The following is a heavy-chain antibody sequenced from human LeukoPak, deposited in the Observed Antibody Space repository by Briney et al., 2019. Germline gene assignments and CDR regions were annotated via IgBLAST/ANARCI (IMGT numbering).Heavy chain of an antibody. V-gene: IGHV1-2*06. CDR3: ARLIYSGYDRDY. Sequence: GASVKVSCKASGYTFTGYYMHWVRQAPGQGLEWMGRIHPNSGGTNYAQKFQGRVTMTRDTSISTAYMELSRLRSDDTAVYYCARLIYSGYDRDYWGQGTLVTVSS. D-gene: IGHD5-12*01. CDR2: IHPNSGGT. CDR1: GYTFTGYY. J-gene: IGHJ4*02.